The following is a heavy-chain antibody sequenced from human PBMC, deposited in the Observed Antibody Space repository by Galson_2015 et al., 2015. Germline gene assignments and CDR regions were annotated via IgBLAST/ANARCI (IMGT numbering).Heavy chain of an antibody. CDR3: ARDGDYGDDPGY. J-gene: IGHJ4*02. CDR1: GGSVSSGSYY. D-gene: IGHD4-17*01. V-gene: IGHV4-61*01. CDR2: IYYSGST. Sequence: ETLSLTCTVSGGSVSSGSYYWSWIRQPPGKGLEWIGYIYYSGSTYYNPSLKSRVTISVDTSKNQFSLKLSSVTAADTAVYYCARDGDYGDDPGYWGQGTLVTVSS.